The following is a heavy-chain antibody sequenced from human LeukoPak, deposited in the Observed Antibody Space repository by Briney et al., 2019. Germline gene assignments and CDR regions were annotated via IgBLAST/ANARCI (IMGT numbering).Heavy chain of an antibody. Sequence: PGGSLRLSCAASGFTFSSYAMSWVRQAPGKGREWVSAISGSGGSTYYADSAKGRFTISRDNSKNTLYLQMNRLRAEDTAVYYCAKDRVRLAGQFDPWGQGTLVTVSS. CDR3: AKDRVRLAGQFDP. J-gene: IGHJ5*02. D-gene: IGHD3-10*02. CDR2: ISGSGGST. CDR1: GFTFSSYA. V-gene: IGHV3-23*01.